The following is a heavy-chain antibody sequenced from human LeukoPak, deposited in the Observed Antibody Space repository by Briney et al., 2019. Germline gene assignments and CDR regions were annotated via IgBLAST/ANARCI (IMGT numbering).Heavy chain of an antibody. CDR3: ARERDCSSTSCYTRNWFDP. V-gene: IGHV3-11*01. D-gene: IGHD2-2*02. Sequence: PGGSLRLSCAASGFTFSDYYMSWIRQAPGKGLEWVSYISSSGSTIYYADSVKGRFTISRDDAKNSLYLQMNSLRAEDTAVYYCARERDCSSTSCYTRNWFDPWGQGTLVTVSS. CDR2: ISSSGSTI. J-gene: IGHJ5*02. CDR1: GFTFSDYY.